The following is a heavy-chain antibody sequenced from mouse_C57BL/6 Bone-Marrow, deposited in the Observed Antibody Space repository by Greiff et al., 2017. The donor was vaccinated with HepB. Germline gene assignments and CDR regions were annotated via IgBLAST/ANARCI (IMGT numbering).Heavy chain of an antibody. J-gene: IGHJ2*01. CDR2: ISDGGSYT. V-gene: IGHV5-6*03. Sequence: EVKLMESGGGLVKPGGSLKLSCAASGFTFSSYAMSWVRQTPEKRLEWVATISDGGSYTYYPDSVKGRFTISRDNAKNTLYLQMSSLKSEDTAMYYCARRVADYWGQGTTLTVSS. CDR1: GFTFSSYA. CDR3: ARRVADY. D-gene: IGHD1-1*01.